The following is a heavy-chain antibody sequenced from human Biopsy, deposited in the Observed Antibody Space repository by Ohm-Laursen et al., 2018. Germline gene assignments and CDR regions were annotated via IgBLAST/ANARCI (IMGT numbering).Heavy chain of an antibody. CDR1: GDSISGYY. J-gene: IGHJ4*02. V-gene: IGHV4-59*01. Sequence: SETLSLTCSVSGDSISGYYWNWIRQPPGKRLEWIGYILSTGSTDYNPSLQSRVSISLDLSTDQFSLKVDSVTAADTAVYYCARVVRAATGFDSWGRGTPVIVSS. CDR2: ILSTGST. CDR3: ARVVRAATGFDS. D-gene: IGHD1-26*01.